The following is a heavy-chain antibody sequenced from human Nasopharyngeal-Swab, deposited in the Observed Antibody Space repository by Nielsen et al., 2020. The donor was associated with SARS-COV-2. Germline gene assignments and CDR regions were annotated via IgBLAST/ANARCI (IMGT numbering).Heavy chain of an antibody. CDR2: IKQDGGEK. J-gene: IGHJ3*02. CDR1: GFTFTNHD. CDR3: VKDLRGKYAFEI. Sequence: GGSLRLSCAASGFTFTNHDMTWVRQAPGKGLEWVANIKQDGGEKFYVDSVKGRFRVSRDNAQNSVYLQMSSLRPEDTAIYWCVKDLRGKYAFEIWGQGTMVTVSS. D-gene: IGHD3-16*01. V-gene: IGHV3-7*02.